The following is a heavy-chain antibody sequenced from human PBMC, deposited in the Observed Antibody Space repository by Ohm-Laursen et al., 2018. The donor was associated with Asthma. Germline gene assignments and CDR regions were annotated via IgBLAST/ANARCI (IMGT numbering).Heavy chain of an antibody. Sequence: ASVKASCKISGYSVTSYAFSWVRQAPGQRPEWMGWIYIANTNYAPKFRDRVTLTTDTSTNTLYMDLRSLRSDDTAVYYCVRDVVDRFDHWGQGSLVIVSS. CDR2: IYIANT. V-gene: IGHV1-18*04. CDR3: VRDVVDRFDH. J-gene: IGHJ4*02. D-gene: IGHD2-21*01. CDR1: GYSVTSYA.